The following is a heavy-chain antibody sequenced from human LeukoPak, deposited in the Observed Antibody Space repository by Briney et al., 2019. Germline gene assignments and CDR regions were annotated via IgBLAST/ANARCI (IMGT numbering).Heavy chain of an antibody. CDR1: GFTVSSNY. CDR3: ARALIAAAGLYYFDY. J-gene: IGHJ4*02. D-gene: IGHD6-13*01. V-gene: IGHV3-66*01. CDR2: IYSGGST. Sequence: PGGSPRLSCAASGFTVSSNYMSWVRQAPGKGLEWVSVIYSGGSTYYADSVKGRFTISRDNSKNTLYLQMNSLRAEDTAVYYCARALIAAAGLYYFDYWGQGTLVTVSS.